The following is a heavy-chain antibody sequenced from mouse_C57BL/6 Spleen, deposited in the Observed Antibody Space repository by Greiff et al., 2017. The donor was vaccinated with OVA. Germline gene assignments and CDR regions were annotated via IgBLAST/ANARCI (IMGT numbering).Heavy chain of an antibody. CDR3: ARRGDDYEQVSYAMDY. Sequence: VQLQQPGAELVRPGSSVKLSCKASGYTFTSYWMHWVKQRPIQGLEWIGNIDPSDSETHYNQKFKDKATLTVDKSSSTAYMQLSSLTSEDSAVYYGARRGDDYEQVSYAMDYWGQGTSVTVSS. J-gene: IGHJ4*01. CDR2: IDPSDSET. CDR1: GYTFTSYW. V-gene: IGHV1-52*01. D-gene: IGHD2-4*01.